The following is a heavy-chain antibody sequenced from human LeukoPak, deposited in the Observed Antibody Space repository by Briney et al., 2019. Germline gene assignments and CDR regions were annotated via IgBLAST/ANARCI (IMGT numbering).Heavy chain of an antibody. D-gene: IGHD3-16*01. V-gene: IGHV7-4-1*02. J-gene: IGHJ5*02. CDR2: ISTNTGNP. Sequence: GASVKVSCKASGYTLTRYGMNWMRQAPGQRLEWMGWISTNTGNPTYAQGFTGRFVFSLDTSVRTAYLQISSLKAEDTAVYYCARDGDLAGEDNWFDPWGQGTLVTVSS. CDR3: ARDGDLAGEDNWFDP. CDR1: GYTLTRYG.